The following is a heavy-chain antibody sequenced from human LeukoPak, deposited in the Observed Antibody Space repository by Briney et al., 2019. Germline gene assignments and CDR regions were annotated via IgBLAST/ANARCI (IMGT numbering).Heavy chain of an antibody. CDR1: GFTFSNFA. J-gene: IGHJ4*02. V-gene: IGHV3-69-1*01. Sequence: GGSLRLSCAASGFTFSNFAMMWVRQAPGKGLEWVSSITGDYATYSADPAKGRFTTSRDNAENSLFLQMNSLRPEDTAVYFCARDRLEGGETFDSWGQGTLVTVSS. D-gene: IGHD1-1*01. CDR2: ITGDYAT. CDR3: ARDRLEGGETFDS.